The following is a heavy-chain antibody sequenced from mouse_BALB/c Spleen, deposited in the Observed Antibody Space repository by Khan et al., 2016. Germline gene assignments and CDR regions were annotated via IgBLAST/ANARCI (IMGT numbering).Heavy chain of an antibody. V-gene: IGHV4-1*02. Sequence: EVKLLESGGGLGQPGGSLKLSCAASGFDSSRYWKSWVRQAPGKGLEWIGEINSDSSTINYTPSLKDKFIISRDNDKNTLYLQMSKVSAVEAAHYDCATQEDYAMDYLHQCTSVTVSS. CDR3: ATQEDYAMDY. CDR1: GFDSSRYW. J-gene: IGHJ4*01. CDR2: INSDSSTI.